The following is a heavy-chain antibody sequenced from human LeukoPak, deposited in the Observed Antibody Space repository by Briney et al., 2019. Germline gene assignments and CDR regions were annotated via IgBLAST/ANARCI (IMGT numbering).Heavy chain of an antibody. V-gene: IGHV4-38-2*01. CDR2: FYHSGST. CDR1: GYSISSGYY. CDR3: ARSFGQSGFDY. D-gene: IGHD3-3*01. Sequence: PSETLSLTCGVSGYSISSGYYWGWIRQPPGKGLEWIGSFYHSGSTYYNPSLKSRVTMSEDTSRNQLSLKLSSVTAADTAMYYCARSFGQSGFDYWGQGILVTVSS. J-gene: IGHJ4*02.